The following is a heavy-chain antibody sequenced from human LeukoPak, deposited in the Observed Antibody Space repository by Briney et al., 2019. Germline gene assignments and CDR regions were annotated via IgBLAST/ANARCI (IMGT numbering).Heavy chain of an antibody. V-gene: IGHV3-7*01. Sequence: GGSLRLSCAAYGFPFNVQTMSWVRQAPGKGLDWVASMRHDGSKIYYVDSVKGRFTISRDNPKNSLYLQMNSLRAEDTAVYYCARGGGTRRRFENWGQGTLVTVSS. CDR2: MRHDGSKI. CDR3: ARGGGTRRRFEN. J-gene: IGHJ4*02. CDR1: GFPFNVQT. D-gene: IGHD3-3*01.